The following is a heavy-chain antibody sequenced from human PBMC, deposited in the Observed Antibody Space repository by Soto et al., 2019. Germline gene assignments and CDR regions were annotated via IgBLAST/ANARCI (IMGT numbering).Heavy chain of an antibody. Sequence: PGGSLRLSCAASGFSFSSYWMSWVRQTPGKGLEWVANIKQDGSEKYYVDSVKGRFTISRDNAKNSLYLQMNSLRAEDTAVYYCARDGLPNDYGDSRSLGWFDPWGQGTLVTVSS. CDR3: ARDGLPNDYGDSRSLGWFDP. V-gene: IGHV3-7*05. CDR1: GFSFSSYW. D-gene: IGHD4-17*01. J-gene: IGHJ5*02. CDR2: IKQDGSEK.